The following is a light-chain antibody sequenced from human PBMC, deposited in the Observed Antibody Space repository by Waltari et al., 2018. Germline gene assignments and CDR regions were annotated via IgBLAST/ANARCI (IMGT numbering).Light chain of an antibody. CDR3: GTWDSSLSGAV. J-gene: IGLJ7*01. V-gene: IGLV1-51*02. CDR1: RSNIGNNY. CDR2: EET. Sequence: QSVLTQPPSVSAAPGQRVTISCSGGRSNIGNNYVSWYRQFPGTAPKLLIYEETERPSGLACRFPAAKSVTSATLDITGLQAGDEADYYCGTWDSSLSGAVFGGGTHLTVL.